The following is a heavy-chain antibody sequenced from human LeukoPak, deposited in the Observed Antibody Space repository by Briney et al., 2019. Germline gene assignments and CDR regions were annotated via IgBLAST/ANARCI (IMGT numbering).Heavy chain of an antibody. J-gene: IGHJ4*02. Sequence: GGSLRLSCAASGFTFSSYPMSWVRQAPGKGLEWVGFIASKTYGGTAEYAASVKGRFTISRDDSKSIAYLQMNRLKTEDTAVYFCSRDQTPYYWGQGTLVTVSS. CDR3: SRDQTPYY. V-gene: IGHV3-49*02. CDR2: IASKTYGGTA. CDR1: GFTFSSYP.